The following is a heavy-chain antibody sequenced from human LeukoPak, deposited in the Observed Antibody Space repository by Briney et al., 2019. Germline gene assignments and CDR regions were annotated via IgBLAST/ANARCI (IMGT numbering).Heavy chain of an antibody. D-gene: IGHD5-12*01. CDR3: VASYGGYVLDY. V-gene: IGHV4-59*01. J-gene: IGHJ4*02. CDR2: VFNNGGT. CDR1: GGSIGSYH. Sequence: SETMSLTSSVSGGSIGSYHWNWIRQPSGKGLEWIGIVFNNGGTKHNPSLKSRVAICVDTSKNQFALKLSSVTAADTAVYYCVASYGGYVLDYWGQGALVIVSS.